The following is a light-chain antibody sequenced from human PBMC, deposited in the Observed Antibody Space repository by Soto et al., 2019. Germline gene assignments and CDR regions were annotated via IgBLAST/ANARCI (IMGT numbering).Light chain of an antibody. CDR1: QSVSSSY. CDR2: GAS. CDR3: QQYGSSPRT. V-gene: IGKV3-20*01. Sequence: ETVLTQSPGTLSLSPGGRATLSCRASQSVSSSYLAWYQQKPGQAPRLLIYGASSRATGIPDRFSGSGSGTDFTLTISRLEPEDFAVYYCQQYGSSPRTFGQGTKLEIK. J-gene: IGKJ2*01.